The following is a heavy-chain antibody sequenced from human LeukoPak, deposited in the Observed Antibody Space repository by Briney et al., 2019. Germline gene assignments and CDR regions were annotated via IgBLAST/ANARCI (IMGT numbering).Heavy chain of an antibody. D-gene: IGHD3-10*01. CDR3: ARLVTYGSGSYYREYYYYMDV. CDR2: IYTSGST. V-gene: IGHV4-4*07. Sequence: SETLSLTCTVSGGSISSYYWSWIRQPAGKGLEWIGRIYTSGSTNYNPSLKSRVTMSVDTSKNQFSLKLSSVTAADTAVYYCARLVTYGSGSYYREYYYYMDVWGKGTTVTISS. J-gene: IGHJ6*03. CDR1: GGSISSYY.